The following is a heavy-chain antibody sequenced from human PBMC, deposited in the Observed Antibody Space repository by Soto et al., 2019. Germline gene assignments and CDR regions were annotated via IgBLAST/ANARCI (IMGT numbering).Heavy chain of an antibody. D-gene: IGHD2-21*01. CDR1: GYTFSGYS. CDR3: ARDVFCGGAPACPDMDV. Sequence: ASVKVSCKASGYTFSGYSITWVRQAPGQGLEWMGRISGYNGNTNYARTLRGRLTLTADTSTSTAYMELRSLTSDDTAVYYCARDVFCGGAPACPDMDVWGQGTTVTVSS. V-gene: IGHV1-18*04. J-gene: IGHJ6*02. CDR2: ISGYNGNT.